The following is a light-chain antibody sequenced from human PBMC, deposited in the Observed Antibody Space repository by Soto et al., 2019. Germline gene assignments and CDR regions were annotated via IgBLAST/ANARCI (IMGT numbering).Light chain of an antibody. V-gene: IGKV3-15*01. J-gene: IGKJ1*01. CDR3: QQYNDWPRT. Sequence: EIVMTQSPATLSVSPGERATLSCRASQTVRSNLAWYQRNPGQAPRLLVYGASTRATGIPARFTGSGSGTEFTLTISSLQSEDFAVYYCQQYNDWPRTFGQGTKVEI. CDR1: QTVRSN. CDR2: GAS.